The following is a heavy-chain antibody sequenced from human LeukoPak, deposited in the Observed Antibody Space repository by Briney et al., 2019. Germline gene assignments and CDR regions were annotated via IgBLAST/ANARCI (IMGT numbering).Heavy chain of an antibody. V-gene: IGHV4-34*01. CDR3: AREASGWYYDY. D-gene: IGHD6-19*01. J-gene: IGHJ4*02. CDR1: GGSFSGYY. CDR2: INHSGST. Sequence: SETLSITCAVYGGSFSGYYWSWIRQPPGKGLEWIGEINHSGSTNYNPSLKSRVTISVDTSKNQFSLKLSSVTAADTAVYYCAREASGWYYDYWGQGTLVTVSS.